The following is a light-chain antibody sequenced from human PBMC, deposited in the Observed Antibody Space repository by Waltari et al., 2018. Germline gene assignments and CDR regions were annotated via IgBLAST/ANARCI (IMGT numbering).Light chain of an antibody. CDR3: QQLKSYPRT. CDR2: GAS. CDR1: QGIITY. J-gene: IGKJ2*02. Sequence: DIQLTQSPSFLSASFGDRVTSTCRASQGIITYLAWYQQRPGRAPKVLIHGASTLQSGVPSRFSGSGSETEFTLTITSLQPEDFGTYYCQQLKSYPRTFGQGTKLEIK. V-gene: IGKV1-9*01.